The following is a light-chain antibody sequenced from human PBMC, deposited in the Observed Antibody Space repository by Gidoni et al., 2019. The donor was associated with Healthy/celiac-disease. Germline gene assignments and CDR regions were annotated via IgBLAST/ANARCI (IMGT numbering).Light chain of an antibody. V-gene: IGKV4-1*01. CDR1: QSVLYSSNNKNY. Sequence: DIVLHHSTNSLAVSLVDRATINCKSSQSVLYSSNNKNYLAWYQQKPGQTPKLLIYWASTRVSGVPDRFSGSGSGTDFTLNISSLQAEDVAVYYCQQYYSTTITFGQGTRLEIK. CDR2: WAS. J-gene: IGKJ5*01. CDR3: QQYYSTTIT.